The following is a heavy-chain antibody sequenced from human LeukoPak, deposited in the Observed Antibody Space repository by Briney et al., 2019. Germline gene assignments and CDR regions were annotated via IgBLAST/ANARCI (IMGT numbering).Heavy chain of an antibody. CDR1: GGSISIYY. CDR3: ARAPEFSSGWLLDW. D-gene: IGHD6-19*01. Sequence: SETLSLTCTVSGGSISIYYWTWIRQSAGKGLEWIGRIHPSGSTSYNPSLESRVTMSVDTSKKQFSLKVTSVTATDTGVYYCARAPEFSSGWLLDWWGQGSLVTVSS. CDR2: IHPSGST. V-gene: IGHV4-4*07. J-gene: IGHJ4*02.